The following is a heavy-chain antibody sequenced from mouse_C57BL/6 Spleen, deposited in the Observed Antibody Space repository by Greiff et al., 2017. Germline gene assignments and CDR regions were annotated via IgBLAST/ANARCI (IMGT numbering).Heavy chain of an antibody. CDR1: GYTFTSYG. CDR3: ARKLLTGVFAY. V-gene: IGHV1-81*01. CDR2: IYPRSGNT. D-gene: IGHD4-1*01. Sequence: QVQLQQSGAELARPGASVKLSCKASGYTFTSYGISWVKQRTGQGLEWIGEIYPRSGNTYYNEKFKGKATLTADKSSSTAYMELRSLTSEDSAVYFCARKLLTGVFAYWGQGALVTVSA. J-gene: IGHJ3*01.